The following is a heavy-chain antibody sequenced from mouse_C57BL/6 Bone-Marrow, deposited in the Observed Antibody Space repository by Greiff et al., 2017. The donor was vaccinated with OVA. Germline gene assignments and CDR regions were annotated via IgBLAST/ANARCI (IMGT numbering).Heavy chain of an antibody. CDR1: GFSLTSYG. CDR2: LWRGGST. D-gene: IGHD3-3*01. CDR3: AKNGCPYYAMDY. V-gene: IGHV2-5*01. Sequence: VQLQESGPGLVQPSQSLSITCTVSGFSLTSYGVHWVRQSPGQGLEWLGVLWRGGSTDYNAAFMSRLSITKDNSKGKVFFKMISLQADDTAIYYCAKNGCPYYAMDYWGQGTSVTVSS. J-gene: IGHJ4*01.